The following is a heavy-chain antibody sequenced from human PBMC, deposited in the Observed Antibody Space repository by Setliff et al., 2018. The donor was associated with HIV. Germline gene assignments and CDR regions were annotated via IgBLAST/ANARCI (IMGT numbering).Heavy chain of an antibody. Sequence: SETLSLTCTVSGGPISSYYWSWIRQPPGKGLEWIGYIYYSGSTNYNPSLKSRVTISVDTSKNQFSLKLSSVTAADTAVYYCARDRSSGRGYYYYYYMDVWGKGTTVTV. J-gene: IGHJ6*03. CDR1: GGPISSYY. D-gene: IGHD6-19*01. CDR2: IYYSGST. V-gene: IGHV4-59*01. CDR3: ARDRSSGRGYYYYYYMDV.